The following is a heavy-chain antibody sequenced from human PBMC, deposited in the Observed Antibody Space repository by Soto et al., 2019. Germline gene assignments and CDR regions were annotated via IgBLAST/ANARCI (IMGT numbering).Heavy chain of an antibody. J-gene: IGHJ6*02. D-gene: IGHD5-12*01. CDR3: ARVIGGYDYYYYYGMDV. Sequence: PSETLSLTCDVSGDTISTGGYTWAWIRQPPGKALEWIGHTYHSGNPYYNPSLKSRVIISVDRSKNQFSLKLSSVTAADTAVYYCARVIGGYDYYYYYGMDVWGQGTTVTVSS. V-gene: IGHV4-30-2*01. CDR2: TYHSGNP. CDR1: GDTISTGGYT.